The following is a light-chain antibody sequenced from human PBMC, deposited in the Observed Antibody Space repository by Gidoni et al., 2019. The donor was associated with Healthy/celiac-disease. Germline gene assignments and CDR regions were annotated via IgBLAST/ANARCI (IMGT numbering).Light chain of an antibody. V-gene: IGLV3-1*01. Sequence: APPPPVSPSPGQTASITCSGDKLGDKYACWYQQKPGQSPVLVIYQDSKRPSGIPERFSGSNSGNTATLTISGTQAMDEADYYCQAWDSSTGGVFGGGTKLTVL. J-gene: IGLJ2*01. CDR2: QDS. CDR1: KLGDKY. CDR3: QAWDSSTGGV.